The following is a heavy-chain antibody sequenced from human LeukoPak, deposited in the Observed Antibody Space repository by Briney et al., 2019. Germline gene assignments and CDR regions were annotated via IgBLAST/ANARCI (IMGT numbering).Heavy chain of an antibody. Sequence: GGSLRLSCVASGFIFSTYGLHWVRQSPGRGLEWVAVIWYDGGQRYYADSVKGRFTISRDDSQNTIYLQMDSLRAEDTAVYYCATSSPRNYFDHWGQGTLVTVSS. CDR2: IWYDGGQR. CDR1: GFIFSTYG. D-gene: IGHD1-14*01. CDR3: ATSSPRNYFDH. J-gene: IGHJ4*02. V-gene: IGHV3-33*01.